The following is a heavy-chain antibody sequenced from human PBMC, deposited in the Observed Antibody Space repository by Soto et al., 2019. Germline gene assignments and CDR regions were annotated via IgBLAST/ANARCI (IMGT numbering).Heavy chain of an antibody. J-gene: IGHJ4*02. Sequence: QVQLVQSGAEVKKPGASVKVSCKASGYSFITYDINCVRQAPGQGLEWMGWMNPYNGNAGYAQKFQGRVTMTRTTYIRTANMELSSLRYNDTAVYFCARRKERSGPHYFDSWGQGTLVTVSS. CDR3: ARRKERSGPHYFDS. D-gene: IGHD1-1*01. V-gene: IGHV1-8*01. CDR2: MNPYNGNA. CDR1: GYSFITYD.